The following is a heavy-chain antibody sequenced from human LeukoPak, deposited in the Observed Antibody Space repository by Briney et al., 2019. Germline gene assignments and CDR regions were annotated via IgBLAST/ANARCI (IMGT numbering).Heavy chain of an antibody. D-gene: IGHD6-19*01. Sequence: GGSLRLSCSASGFTFSSYAMHWGRQAPGKGLEYVSAISSNGGSTYYADPVKGRFTISRDNSKNTLYLQMSSLRAEDTAVYYCVKEVASSGWYYFDYWGQGTLVTVSS. V-gene: IGHV3-64D*06. CDR1: GFTFSSYA. CDR2: ISSNGGST. CDR3: VKEVASSGWYYFDY. J-gene: IGHJ4*02.